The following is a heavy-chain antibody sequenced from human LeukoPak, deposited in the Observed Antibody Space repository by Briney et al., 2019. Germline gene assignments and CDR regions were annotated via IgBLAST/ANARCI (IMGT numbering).Heavy chain of an antibody. V-gene: IGHV3-48*04. Sequence: PGESLRLSCAASGFTFSSYSMNWVRQAPGKGLEWVSYISSSSSTIYYADSVKGRFTISRDNAKNSLYLQMNSLRAEDTAVYYCARLNGYDYYYYYMDVWGKGTTVTVSS. CDR3: ARLNGYDYYYYYMDV. CDR1: GFTFSSYS. J-gene: IGHJ6*03. CDR2: ISSSSSTI. D-gene: IGHD1-1*01.